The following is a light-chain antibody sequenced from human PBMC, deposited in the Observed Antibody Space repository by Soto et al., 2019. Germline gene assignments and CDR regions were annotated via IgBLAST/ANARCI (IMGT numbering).Light chain of an antibody. CDR2: EGS. J-gene: IGKJ1*01. CDR1: QNVGIN. CDR3: QQYNSWPRT. Sequence: EIVVTQSPATLSLSPGERATLSCRASQNVGINLDWYQQKPGQAPSLLIYEGSTRATGIPTRFSGSGSETDFTLTISSLQSADFAVYHCQQYNSWPRTFGEGTKVEVK. V-gene: IGKV3-15*01.